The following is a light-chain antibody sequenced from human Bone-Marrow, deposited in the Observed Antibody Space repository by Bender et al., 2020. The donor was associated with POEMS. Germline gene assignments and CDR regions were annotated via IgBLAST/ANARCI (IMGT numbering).Light chain of an antibody. Sequence: QSVLTQPPSASGTPGQSVIISCSGTDSNFGGNNVNWYQQHPGKAPKLVIYDVTNRPSGVSNRFSGSKSGNTASLSISGLQAEDEADYYCSSFTSSSTWVFGGGTKLTVL. CDR1: DSNFGGNN. CDR3: SSFTSSSTWV. CDR2: DVT. J-gene: IGLJ3*02. V-gene: IGLV2-14*03.